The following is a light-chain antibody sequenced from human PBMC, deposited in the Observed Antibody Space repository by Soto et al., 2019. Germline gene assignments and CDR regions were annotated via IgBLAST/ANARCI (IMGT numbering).Light chain of an antibody. J-gene: IGKJ2*01. Sequence: DIQMTQSPSTLSASVGDRVTITCRASQTITTWLAWYQQKPGKAPKLLIYDASSLESGVPSRFSGSGSGTEFTLTISSLQPDDSATYYCQQYSSLVTFGQGTKVDIK. CDR2: DAS. V-gene: IGKV1-5*01. CDR3: QQYSSLVT. CDR1: QTITTW.